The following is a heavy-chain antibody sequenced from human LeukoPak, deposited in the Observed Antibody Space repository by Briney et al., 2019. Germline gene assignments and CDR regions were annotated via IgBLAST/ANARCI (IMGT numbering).Heavy chain of an antibody. CDR3: ARETAELGRSFDY. J-gene: IGHJ4*02. CDR2: IHTSGST. V-gene: IGHV4-4*07. Sequence: PSETLSLTCTVSGDSTSSYYWSWIRQPAGRGLEWIGRIHTSGSTNHNPSLTSRVTMSVDTSKNQFSLKLTSVTAADTAVYYCARETAELGRSFDYWGQGAQVTVSS. D-gene: IGHD6-6*01. CDR1: GDSTSSYY.